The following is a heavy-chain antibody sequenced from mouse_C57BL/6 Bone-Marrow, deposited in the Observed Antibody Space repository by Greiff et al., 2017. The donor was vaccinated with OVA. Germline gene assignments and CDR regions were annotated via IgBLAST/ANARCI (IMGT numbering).Heavy chain of an antibody. CDR2: INPSSGYT. J-gene: IGHJ3*01. D-gene: IGHD2-2*01. CDR1: GYTFTSYW. V-gene: IGHV1-7*01. CDR3: ARSMVTTRTTSWFAY. Sequence: VQLQQSGAELAKPGASVKLSCKASGYTFTSYWMHWVQQRPGQGLEWIGYINPSSGYTKYNQKFKDKATLTADKSSSTAYMQLSSLTYEDSAVYYCARSMVTTRTTSWFAYWGQGTLVTVSA.